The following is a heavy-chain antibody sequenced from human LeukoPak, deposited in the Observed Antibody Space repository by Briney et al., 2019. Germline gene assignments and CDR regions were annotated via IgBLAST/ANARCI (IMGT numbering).Heavy chain of an antibody. CDR3: AKGGRSVYGSGSINDY. Sequence: GGSLRLSCAASGFTFSSYAMSWVRQAPGKGLEWVSAISGSGGSTYYADSVKGRFTISRDNSKNTLYLQMNSLRAEDTAVYYCAKGGRSVYGSGSINDYWGQGTLVTVSS. CDR2: ISGSGGST. D-gene: IGHD3-10*01. CDR1: GFTFSSYA. V-gene: IGHV3-23*01. J-gene: IGHJ4*02.